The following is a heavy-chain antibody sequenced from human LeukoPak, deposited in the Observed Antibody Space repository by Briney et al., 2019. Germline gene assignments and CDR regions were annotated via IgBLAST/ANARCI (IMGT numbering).Heavy chain of an antibody. J-gene: IGHJ5*02. CDR3: ARDGSLGELWFGELLSVDP. CDR1: GFTFSSYA. Sequence: GGSLRLSCAASGFTFSSYAMHWVRQAPGKGPEGVAVISYDGSNKYYADSVKGRFTISRDNSKNTLYLQMNSLRAEDTAVYYCARDGSLGELWFGELLSVDPWGQGTLVTVSS. CDR2: ISYDGSNK. D-gene: IGHD3-10*01. V-gene: IGHV3-30*04.